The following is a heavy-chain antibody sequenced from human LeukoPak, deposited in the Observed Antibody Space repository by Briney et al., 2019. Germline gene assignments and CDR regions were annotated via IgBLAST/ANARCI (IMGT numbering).Heavy chain of an antibody. D-gene: IGHD7-27*01. Sequence: SETLSVTCTVSGGAISKNSYYWGWIRQPPGKGLEWIGSISYSGSTYYNPSLKSRVTISVDTSKNQFSLKLNSVTAADTAVYYCARLTGDTYLGYYMDVWGKGTTVTVSS. CDR3: ARLTGDTYLGYYMDV. J-gene: IGHJ6*03. CDR2: ISYSGST. CDR1: GGAISKNSYY. V-gene: IGHV4-39*01.